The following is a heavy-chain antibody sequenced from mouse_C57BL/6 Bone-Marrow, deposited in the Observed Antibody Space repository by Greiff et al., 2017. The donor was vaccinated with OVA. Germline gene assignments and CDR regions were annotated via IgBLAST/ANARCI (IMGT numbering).Heavy chain of an antibody. Sequence: GGGLVQPKGSLKLSCAASGFSFNTYAMNWVRQAPGKGLEWVARIRSKSNNYATYYADSVKDRFTISRDDSESMLYLQMNNLKTEDTAMYYCVRQPGSYAMDYWGQGTSVTVSS. CDR3: VRQPGSYAMDY. CDR1: GFSFNTYA. V-gene: IGHV10-1*01. J-gene: IGHJ4*01. CDR2: IRSKSNNYAT.